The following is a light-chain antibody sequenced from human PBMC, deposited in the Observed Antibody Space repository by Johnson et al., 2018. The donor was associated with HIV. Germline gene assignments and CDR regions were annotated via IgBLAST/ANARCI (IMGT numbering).Light chain of an antibody. CDR2: DNN. CDR1: TSNIGSNS. Sequence: QSLLTQPPSVSAAPGQKVTISCSGTTSNIGSNSVSWYQHLPGTAPKLLIYDNNKRPSGTPDRFSGSKSGTSATLGITGLTTGDEADYYCKTWDSRLRVGHVVGTVTKVTVL. V-gene: IGLV1-51*01. J-gene: IGLJ1*01. CDR3: KTWDSRLRVGHV.